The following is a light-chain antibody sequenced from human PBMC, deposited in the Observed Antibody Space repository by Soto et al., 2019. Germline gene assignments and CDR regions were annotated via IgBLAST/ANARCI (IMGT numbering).Light chain of an antibody. J-gene: IGKJ1*01. V-gene: IGKV4-1*01. Sequence: DIVMTQSPDSLAVSLGERATMNCKCSRSVLYKSNNKNHLAWYQQKPGQPPQLIIYWASTRESGVPERFSGSGSGTDFTLTISSLQPEDFATYYCQQSYSTPRTFGQGTKVESK. CDR3: QQSYSTPRT. CDR1: RSVLYKSNNKNH. CDR2: WAS.